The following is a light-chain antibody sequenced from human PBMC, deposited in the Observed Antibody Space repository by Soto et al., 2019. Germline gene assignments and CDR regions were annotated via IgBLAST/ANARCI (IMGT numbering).Light chain of an antibody. J-gene: IGLJ2*01. CDR2: EVS. CDR3: SSYVNYNTFVI. CDR1: SRDVGGYNY. Sequence: QSALTQPASVSGSPGQSITISCTGTSRDVGGYNYVSWHQQRPGKAPKVIITEVSNRPSGVSNRFSGSKSGNTASLTISGLQAEDEADYYCSSYVNYNTFVIFGGGTKLTVL. V-gene: IGLV2-14*01.